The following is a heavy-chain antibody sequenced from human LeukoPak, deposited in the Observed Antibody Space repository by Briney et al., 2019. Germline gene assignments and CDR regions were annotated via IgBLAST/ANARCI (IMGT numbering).Heavy chain of an antibody. Sequence: GGSLRLSCAASGFTFSSYGMHGVRQAPGKGLEWVAVISYDGSNKYYADSVKGRFTISRDNSKNTLYLQMNSLRAEDTAVYYCAKVGDDSSGYYLGPYSDYWGQGTLVTVSS. CDR3: AKVGDDSSGYYLGPYSDY. D-gene: IGHD3-22*01. CDR2: ISYDGSNK. V-gene: IGHV3-30*18. CDR1: GFTFSSYG. J-gene: IGHJ4*02.